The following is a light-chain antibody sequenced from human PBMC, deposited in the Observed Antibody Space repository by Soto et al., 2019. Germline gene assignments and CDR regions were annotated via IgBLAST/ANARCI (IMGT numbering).Light chain of an antibody. J-gene: IGKJ4*01. CDR2: LGS. CDR3: MQALQTPLT. CDR1: QSLLHSNGYNY. Sequence: DIVMTQSPLSLLVSPGEPASISCRSSQSLLHSNGYNYLDWYLQKPGQSPQLLIYLGSNRASGVPDRFSGSGSGTDLTLKISRAESDDVGVYYCMQALQTPLTFGGGTKVEIK. V-gene: IGKV2-28*01.